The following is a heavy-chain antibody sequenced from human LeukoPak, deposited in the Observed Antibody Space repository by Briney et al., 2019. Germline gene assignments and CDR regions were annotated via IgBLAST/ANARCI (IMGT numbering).Heavy chain of an antibody. CDR2: ISWNSGSI. V-gene: IGHV3-9*01. Sequence: PGGSLRLSCAASGFTFDDYAMHWVRQAPGKGLEWVSGISWNSGSIGYADSVKGRFTISRDNAKNSLYLQMNSLRAEDTALYYCAKGITSTYSSSWNWFDPWGQGTLVTVSS. J-gene: IGHJ5*02. D-gene: IGHD6-13*01. CDR1: GFTFDDYA. CDR3: AKGITSTYSSSWNWFDP.